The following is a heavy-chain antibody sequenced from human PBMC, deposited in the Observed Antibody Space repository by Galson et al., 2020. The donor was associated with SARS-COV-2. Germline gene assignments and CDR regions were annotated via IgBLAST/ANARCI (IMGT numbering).Heavy chain of an antibody. Sequence: GGSLRLSCVASGFTFKTAWMSWVRQVPGKGLEWVARIRSKDDYGTTEYAAPVKGRFTILRDDLKRTLYLQMNSLKTEDTGVYFCTTDPPYGRGANYYGRWGQGTLVTVSS. V-gene: IGHV3-15*01. J-gene: IGHJ4*02. CDR2: IRSKDDYGTT. CDR3: TTDPPYGRGANYYGR. CDR1: GFTFKTAW. D-gene: IGHD3-22*01.